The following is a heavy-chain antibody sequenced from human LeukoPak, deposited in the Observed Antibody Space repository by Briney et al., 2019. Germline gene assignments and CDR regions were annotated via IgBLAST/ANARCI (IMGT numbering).Heavy chain of an antibody. CDR2: INPTGGST. CDR1: GYTFTSYY. Sequence: ASVKVSCRASGYTFTSYYMHWVRQAPGQGLEWMGIINPTGGSTTYAQKFQGRVTMTRDTSTSTVYMELSSLRSDDTAVYYCARTAARRFNYWGQGTLVTVSS. CDR3: ARTAARRFNY. J-gene: IGHJ4*02. D-gene: IGHD6-6*01. V-gene: IGHV1-46*01.